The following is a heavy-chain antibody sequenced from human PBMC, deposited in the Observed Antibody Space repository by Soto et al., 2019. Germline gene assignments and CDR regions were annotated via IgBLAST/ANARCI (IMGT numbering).Heavy chain of an antibody. D-gene: IGHD1-26*01. CDR2: INPNSGGT. J-gene: IGHJ6*02. CDR1: GYTFTGYY. CDR3: ARNFAPGGKPFLYYGMDV. V-gene: IGHV1-2*04. Sequence: ASVKVSCKASGYTFTGYYMHWVRQAPGQGLEWMGWINPNSGGTNYAQKFQGWVTMTRDTSISTAYMELSRLRSDDTAVYYCARNFAPGGKPFLYYGMDVWGQGTTVTVSS.